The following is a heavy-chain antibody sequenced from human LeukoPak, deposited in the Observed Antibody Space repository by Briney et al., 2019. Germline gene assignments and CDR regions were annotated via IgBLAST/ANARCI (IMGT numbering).Heavy chain of an antibody. CDR3: AREAAGIAAAGTWDYYYMDV. CDR2: INPNSGGT. D-gene: IGHD6-13*01. J-gene: IGHJ6*03. CDR1: GYTFTGYY. Sequence: ASVKVSCKASGYTFTGYYMHWVRQAPGQGLEWMGWINPNSGGTNYAQKFQGRVAMTRDTSISTAYMELSSLRSEDTAVYYCAREAAGIAAAGTWDYYYMDVWGKGTTVTVSS. V-gene: IGHV1-2*02.